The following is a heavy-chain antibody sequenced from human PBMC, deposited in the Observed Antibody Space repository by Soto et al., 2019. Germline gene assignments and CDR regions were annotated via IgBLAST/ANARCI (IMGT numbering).Heavy chain of an antibody. CDR3: AKVRWDGSYYYYYGMDV. CDR2: ISGSGGST. D-gene: IGHD1-26*01. Sequence: GGSLRLSCAASGFTFSSYAMSWVRQAPGKGLEWVSAISGSGGSTYYADSVKGRFTISRDNSKNTLYLQMNSLRAEDTAVYYCAKVRWDGSYYYYYGMDVWGQGTTVTVSS. V-gene: IGHV3-23*01. CDR1: GFTFSSYA. J-gene: IGHJ6*02.